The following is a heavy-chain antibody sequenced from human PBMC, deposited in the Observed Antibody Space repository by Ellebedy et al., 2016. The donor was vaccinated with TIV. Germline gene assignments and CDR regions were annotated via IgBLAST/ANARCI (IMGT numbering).Heavy chain of an antibody. V-gene: IGHV4-30-4*01. Sequence: MPSETLSLTCTVSGGSISSGDYYWSWIRQPPGKGMEWIGYIYYSGSTYDNPSLKSRVTTSVDTSKNQFSLKLSSVTAADTAVFYCAREISYYYGMDVWGQGTTVTVSS. D-gene: IGHD3-3*01. CDR2: IYYSGST. CDR3: AREISYYYGMDV. J-gene: IGHJ6*02. CDR1: GGSISSGDYY.